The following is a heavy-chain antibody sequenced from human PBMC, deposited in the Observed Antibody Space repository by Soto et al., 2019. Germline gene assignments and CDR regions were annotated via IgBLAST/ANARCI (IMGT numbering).Heavy chain of an antibody. D-gene: IGHD6-6*01. CDR1: GGSFGGYY. V-gene: IGHV4-34*01. J-gene: IGHJ4*02. CDR3: ARACYSSSPVDS. Sequence: QVQLQQWGAGLLKPSETLSLTCAVYGGSFGGYYWTWIRQPPGKGLEWRGEINHTGSTNYNPSLKSRVTISADTSKNQFYLKLNSVTAADTDMYYCARACYSSSPVDSWGQGTLVTVSS. CDR2: INHTGST.